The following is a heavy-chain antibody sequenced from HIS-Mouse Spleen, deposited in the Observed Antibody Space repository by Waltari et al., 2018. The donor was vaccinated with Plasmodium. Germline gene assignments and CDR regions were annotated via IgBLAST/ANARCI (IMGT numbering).Heavy chain of an antibody. D-gene: IGHD2-8*01. Sequence: QVQLVEAGGGVVQPGRSLRLSCAASGFTFSSYSIPWVPQAPGKGLEWVAVISYDGSNKYYADSVKGRFTISRDNSKNTLYLQMNSLRAEDTAVYYCASTYCTNGVCYTYFQHWGQGTLVTVSS. V-gene: IGHV3-30*04. CDR1: GFTFSSYS. CDR2: ISYDGSNK. J-gene: IGHJ1*01. CDR3: ASTYCTNGVCYTYFQH.